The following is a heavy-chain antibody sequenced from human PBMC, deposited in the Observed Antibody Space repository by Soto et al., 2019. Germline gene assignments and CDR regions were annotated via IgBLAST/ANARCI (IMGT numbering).Heavy chain of an antibody. CDR1: GFTFSSYW. D-gene: IGHD3-16*01. V-gene: IGHV3-74*03. CDR2: IKTDGTVT. CDR3: ATDLSWGQCDY. J-gene: IGHJ4*02. Sequence: EVQLVESGGGLVQPGGSLRLSCAASGFTFSSYWMHWVRQDAGKGLLWVSSIKTDGTVTQYADSVKGRFTVSRDNAKNTLYLQMNSLRAEDTAVYYCATDLSWGQCDYWGQGALVTVSS.